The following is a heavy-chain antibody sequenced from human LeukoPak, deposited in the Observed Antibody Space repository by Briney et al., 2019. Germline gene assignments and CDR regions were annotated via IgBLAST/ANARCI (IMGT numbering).Heavy chain of an antibody. D-gene: IGHD3-10*01. V-gene: IGHV4-39*07. CDR3: YYYGSGSYYNEAFDI. Sequence: NTSETLSLTCTVSGGSISSSSYYWGWIRQPPGKGLEWIGSIYYSGSTYYNPSLKSRVTISVDTSKNQFSLKLSSVTAADTAVYYCYYYGSGSYYNEAFDIWGQGTMVTVSS. CDR1: GGSISSSSYY. J-gene: IGHJ3*02. CDR2: IYYSGST.